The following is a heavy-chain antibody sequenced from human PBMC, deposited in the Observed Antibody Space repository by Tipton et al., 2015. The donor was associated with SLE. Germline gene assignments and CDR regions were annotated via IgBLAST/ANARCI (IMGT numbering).Heavy chain of an antibody. CDR3: ARAAYYYGSGSYYNVGWFDP. J-gene: IGHJ5*02. CDR1: GGSISSYY. V-gene: IGHV4-59*01. CDR2: IYYSGGT. D-gene: IGHD3-10*01. Sequence: TLSLTCTVSGGSISSYYWSWIRQPPGKGLEWIGYIYYSGGTNYNPSLKSRVTISVDTSKNQFSLKLNSVTAADTAVYYCARAAYYYGSGSYYNVGWFDPWGQGTLVTVSS.